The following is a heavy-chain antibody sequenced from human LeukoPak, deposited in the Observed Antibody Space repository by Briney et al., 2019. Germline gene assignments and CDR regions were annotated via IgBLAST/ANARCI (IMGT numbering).Heavy chain of an antibody. CDR2: ISGSGGTT. D-gene: IGHD6-19*01. V-gene: IGHV3-23*01. J-gene: IGHJ4*02. Sequence: PGGSLRLSCAASGFTFNSFAMSWVRQAPGKGLEWVSGISGSGGTTYYADSVKGRFTISRDNSKNTLYLQMSSLRAEDTAVYYCAKARSGWYWGDYWGQGTLVTVSS. CDR3: AKARSGWYWGDY. CDR1: GFTFNSFA.